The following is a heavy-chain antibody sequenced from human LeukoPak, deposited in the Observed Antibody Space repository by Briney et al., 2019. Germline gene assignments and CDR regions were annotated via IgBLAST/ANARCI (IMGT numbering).Heavy chain of an antibody. CDR2: IAGTGET. V-gene: IGHV3-23*01. J-gene: IGHJ5*02. CDR1: GFTFSQLC. Sequence: GGSLRLSCAASGFTFSQLCMMWVRQAPGKGLEWVSSIAGTGETYYADSVKGRFTVSRDNSKSTLYLQINSLTAEDTAFYYCAKGKAPGAVDWFDPWGQGTLVTVSS. D-gene: IGHD2-8*02. CDR3: AKGKAPGAVDWFDP.